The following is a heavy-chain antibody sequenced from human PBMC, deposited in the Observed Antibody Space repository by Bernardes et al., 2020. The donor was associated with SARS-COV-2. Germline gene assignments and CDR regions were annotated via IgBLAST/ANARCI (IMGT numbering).Heavy chain of an antibody. CDR1: GFTFSSYA. V-gene: IGHV3-23*01. CDR2: ISGGGGST. D-gene: IGHD2-15*01. J-gene: IGHJ4*02. CDR3: AKYCSGGSCGY. Sequence: GGSLRLSCAASGFTFSSYAMTWVRQAPGKGLEWVSVISGGGGSTYYADSVRGRFTISRDNSKNTLYLQMNSLGAEDTAVYYCAKYCSGGSCGYWGQGTLVTVSS.